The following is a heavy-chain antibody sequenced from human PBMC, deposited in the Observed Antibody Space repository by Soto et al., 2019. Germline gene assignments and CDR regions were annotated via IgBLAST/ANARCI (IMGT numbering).Heavy chain of an antibody. CDR2: IYHSGST. Sequence: QVQLQESGPGLVKPSGTLSLTCAVSGGSISSSNWWCWVRQPPGKGLEWIGEIYHSGSTNYNPSLKSRVTLSVDKSKNQFSLKLSSVPAADTAVYYCARVNGPDCSSTSCYSGAFDPWGQGTLVTVSS. D-gene: IGHD2-2*02. CDR1: GGSISSSNW. V-gene: IGHV4-4*02. CDR3: ARVNGPDCSSTSCYSGAFDP. J-gene: IGHJ5*02.